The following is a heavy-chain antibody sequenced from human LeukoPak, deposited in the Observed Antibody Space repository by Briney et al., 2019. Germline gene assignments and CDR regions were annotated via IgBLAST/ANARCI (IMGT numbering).Heavy chain of an antibody. CDR2: IANDGSHT. CDR1: GFTFSNYF. CDR3: ARERQDTIIHSGAFDI. J-gene: IGHJ3*02. D-gene: IGHD3-10*01. V-gene: IGHV3-30-3*01. Sequence: GGSLRLSCAASGFTFSNYFMHWVRQAPGKGLEWVADIANDGSHTFYVESVKGRFTISRDNSKNTLYLQMNSLRVEDTAIYFCARERQDTIIHSGAFDIWGQGTMVTVSS.